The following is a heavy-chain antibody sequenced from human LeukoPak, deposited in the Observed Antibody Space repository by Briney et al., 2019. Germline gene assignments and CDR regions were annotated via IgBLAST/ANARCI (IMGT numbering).Heavy chain of an antibody. J-gene: IGHJ4*02. Sequence: GGSLRLSCAASGFSVSDSYMSWVRQAPGKGLEWLSVMYTGGSTYYADSVKGRFTFSRDSSKNTLYLQMNSLRAEDTAVYYCARQAGYSSGWVPYYFDYWGQGTLVTVSS. CDR2: MYTGGST. D-gene: IGHD6-19*01. CDR3: ARQAGYSSGWVPYYFDY. V-gene: IGHV3-66*04. CDR1: GFSVSDSY.